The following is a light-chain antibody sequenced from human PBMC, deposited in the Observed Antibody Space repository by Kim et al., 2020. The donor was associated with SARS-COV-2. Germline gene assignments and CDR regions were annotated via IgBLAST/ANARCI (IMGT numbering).Light chain of an antibody. V-gene: IGKV2-29*02. CDR3: MQGVGV. Sequence: PGKSDTHSCNLQPDLRDYAGKSSFFWNLQKPGQSPKSLIYEGSSRFSGASNRFRGSGLGADFTLEISRVEAEDAGVYYCMQGVGVFGQGSKVDIK. CDR1: DLRDYAGKSS. CDR2: EGS. J-gene: IGKJ1*01.